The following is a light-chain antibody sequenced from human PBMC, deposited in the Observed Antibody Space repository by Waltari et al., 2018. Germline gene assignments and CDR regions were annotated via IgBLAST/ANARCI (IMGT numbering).Light chain of an antibody. CDR1: QSVGSF. CDR3: HQRSNWPPLT. CDR2: DAT. Sequence: DTVLPKSLATLALSPGERATLSCRASQSVGSFLAWYQHKPGQAPRLLIYDATNRATGIPPRFSGSGSGTDFTLTISSLEPEDFAVYYCHQRSNWPPLTFGGGTKVEIK. V-gene: IGKV3-11*01. J-gene: IGKJ4*01.